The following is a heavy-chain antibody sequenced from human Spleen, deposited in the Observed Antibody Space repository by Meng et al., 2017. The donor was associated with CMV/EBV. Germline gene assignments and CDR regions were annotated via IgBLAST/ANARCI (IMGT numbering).Heavy chain of an antibody. CDR2: IDSNGRT. V-gene: IGHV4-39*01. D-gene: IGHD1-1*01. J-gene: IGHJ4*02. CDR3: GILVAAGKAGFWFTY. CDR1: GGSIGPVGYY. Sequence: SGGSIGPVGYYRGWPRQSPGKGLEWIGYIDSNGRTSYSPSLRSRVSISIDTSKRQFSLNLSSMTAADTAIYYCGILVAAGKAGFWFTYWGQGTLVTVSS.